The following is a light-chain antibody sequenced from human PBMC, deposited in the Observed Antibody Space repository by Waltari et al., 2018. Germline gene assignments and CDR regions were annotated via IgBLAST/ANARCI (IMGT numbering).Light chain of an antibody. CDR1: QSINNR. V-gene: IGKV1-5*03. CDR3: QQYNSNSLLT. J-gene: IGKJ4*01. Sequence: DLQMTQSPSTLSASVGDRVTITCRASQSINNRLAWYQQKPGKAPNLLIYKASTLETGVPSRFSGSGSGTEFTLTICSLQPDDFATYYCQQYNSNSLLTFGGGTKVEIK. CDR2: KAS.